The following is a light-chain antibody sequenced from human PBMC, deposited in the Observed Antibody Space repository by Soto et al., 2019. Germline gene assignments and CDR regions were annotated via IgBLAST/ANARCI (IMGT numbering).Light chain of an antibody. CDR3: QQYYGAPLT. J-gene: IGKJ4*01. CDR1: QSVLYTSNNLNY. Sequence: DIVMTQSPDSLAVSLGERATINCKSSQSVLYTSNNLNYLAWYQQKPGQPPKLLIYWASTRESGVPDRFSGNGSGKDFTLTISSLQAEDVAVYYCQQYYGAPLTFGGGTKVEIK. CDR2: WAS. V-gene: IGKV4-1*01.